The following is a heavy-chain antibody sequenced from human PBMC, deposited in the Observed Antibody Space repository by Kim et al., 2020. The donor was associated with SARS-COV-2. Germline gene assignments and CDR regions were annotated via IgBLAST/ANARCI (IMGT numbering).Heavy chain of an antibody. CDR1: GFTFSNAW. CDR2: IKSKTDGGTT. V-gene: IGHV3-15*01. CDR3: TTDRERGLKGFDY. Sequence: GGSLRLSCAASGFTFSNAWMSWVRQAPGKGLEWVGRIKSKTDGGTTDYAAPVKGRFTISRDDSKNTLYLQMNSLKTEDTAVYYCTTDRERGLKGFDYWGQGTLVTVSS. D-gene: IGHD1-1*01. J-gene: IGHJ4*02.